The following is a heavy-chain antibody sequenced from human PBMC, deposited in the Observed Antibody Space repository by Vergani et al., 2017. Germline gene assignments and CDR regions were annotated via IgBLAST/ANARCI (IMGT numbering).Heavy chain of an antibody. CDR1: GASIRSSNYY. V-gene: IGHV4-39*01. CDR2: IYYSGST. J-gene: IGHJ4*02. Sequence: QLQLQESGPGLVKPSATLSLTCSVSGASIRSSNYYWGWIRQPPGKGLEWIASIYYSGSTYYNPSLKSRVTISVDTSTNQFSLNLTSVTAADTAVYFCARGSCLGGSCYKPLFDYWGQGILVTVSS. CDR3: ARGSCLGGSCYKPLFDY. D-gene: IGHD2-15*01.